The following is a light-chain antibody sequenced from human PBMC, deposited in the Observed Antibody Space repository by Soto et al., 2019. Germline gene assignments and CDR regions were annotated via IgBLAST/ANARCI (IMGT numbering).Light chain of an antibody. V-gene: IGKV3-20*01. CDR3: QQYGSSPWT. Sequence: EIVWTQSPGTLSLSPGERATLSCRASQSVSSSYLAWYQQKPGQAPRLLIYGASSRATGIPDRFSGSGSGTDFTLTISRLEPEDFAGYYCQQYGSSPWTVGQGTKGEIK. CDR2: GAS. J-gene: IGKJ1*01. CDR1: QSVSSSY.